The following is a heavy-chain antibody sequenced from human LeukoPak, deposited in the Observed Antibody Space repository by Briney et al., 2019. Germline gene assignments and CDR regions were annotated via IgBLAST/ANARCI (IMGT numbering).Heavy chain of an antibody. Sequence: ASVKVSCKASGYTFTSYGISWVRQAPGQGLEWMGWMNPNSGNTGYAQKFQGRVTITRNTSISTAYMELSSLRSEDTAVYYCARGAFDAFDIWGQGTMVTVSS. CDR2: MNPNSGNT. CDR1: GYTFTSYG. J-gene: IGHJ3*02. V-gene: IGHV1-8*03. CDR3: ARGAFDAFDI.